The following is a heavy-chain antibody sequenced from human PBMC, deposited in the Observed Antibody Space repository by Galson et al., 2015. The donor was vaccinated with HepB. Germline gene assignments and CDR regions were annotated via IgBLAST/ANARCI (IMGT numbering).Heavy chain of an antibody. CDR3: ARGPRSSGYSRNNWFDP. D-gene: IGHD5-18*01. CDR1: GYAFTSYG. CDR2: ISAYNGNT. Sequence: SVKVSCKASGYAFTSYGISWVRQAPGQGLEWMGWISAYNGNTEYVQKFQGRVTMTTDTSTSTAYMELRSLRSDDTAVYYCARGPRSSGYSRNNWFDPWGQGTLVTVSS. J-gene: IGHJ5*02. V-gene: IGHV1-18*04.